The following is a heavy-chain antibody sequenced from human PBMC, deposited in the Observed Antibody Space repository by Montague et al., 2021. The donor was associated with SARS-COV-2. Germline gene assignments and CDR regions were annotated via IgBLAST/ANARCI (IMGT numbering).Heavy chain of an antibody. J-gene: IGHJ2*01. Sequence: SETLSLTCTVSGGSISSYYWSWIRQPAGKGLEWVGRIYTSGSTNYNPSLKSRVTISVDTSKNQFSLKLSSVTAADTAVYYCARGLDYYDFWSGYYHADWYFDLWGRGALVTVSS. V-gene: IGHV4-4*07. CDR2: IYTSGST. D-gene: IGHD3-3*01. CDR3: ARGLDYYDFWSGYYHADWYFDL. CDR1: GGSISSYY.